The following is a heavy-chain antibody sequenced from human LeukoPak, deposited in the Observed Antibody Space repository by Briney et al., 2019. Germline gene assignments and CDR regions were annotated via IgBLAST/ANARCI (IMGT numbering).Heavy chain of an antibody. CDR3: ARLVVVITGDAFDI. V-gene: IGHV4-39*07. Sequence: SETLSLTCTVSGGSISSSSYYWGWIRQPPGKGLEWIGSIYYSGSTYYSPSLKSRVTISVDTSKNQFSLKLSSVTAADTAVYYCARLVVVITGDAFDIWGQGTMVTVSS. D-gene: IGHD3-22*01. J-gene: IGHJ3*02. CDR1: GGSISSSSYY. CDR2: IYYSGST.